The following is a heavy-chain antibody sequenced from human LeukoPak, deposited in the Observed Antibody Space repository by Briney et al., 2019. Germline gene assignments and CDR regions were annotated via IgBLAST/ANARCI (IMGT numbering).Heavy chain of an antibody. J-gene: IGHJ6*03. CDR2: ITRSSTYM. D-gene: IGHD6-25*01. Sequence: GGSLRLSCAASGFIFSDYSMNWVRQAPGKGLEWVSAITRSSTYMNYADSLKGRFTISRDNAKNSMYLQMNSLTAEDTAVYFCARDAALLPGKYYYYMDVWGKGTTVIVSS. CDR1: GFIFSDYS. CDR3: ARDAALLPGKYYYYMDV. V-gene: IGHV3-21*01.